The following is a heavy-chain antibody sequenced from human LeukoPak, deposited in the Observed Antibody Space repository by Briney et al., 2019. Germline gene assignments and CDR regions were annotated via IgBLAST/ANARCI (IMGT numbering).Heavy chain of an antibody. CDR2: ISASGGST. CDR1: GFTFSSYA. Sequence: PGGSLRLSCAASGFTFSSYALSWVRQAPGKGLEWVSAISASGGSTYYADSVKGRFTFSRDNSKNALYLQVNSLRAEDTAVYYCAKGSSWVVYWGQGTLVTVSS. J-gene: IGHJ4*02. CDR3: AKGSSWVVY. D-gene: IGHD2-2*01. V-gene: IGHV3-23*01.